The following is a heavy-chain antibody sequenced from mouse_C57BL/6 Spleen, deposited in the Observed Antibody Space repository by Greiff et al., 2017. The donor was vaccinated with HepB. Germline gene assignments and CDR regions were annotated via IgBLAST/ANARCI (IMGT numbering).Heavy chain of an antibody. V-gene: IGHV14-4*01. CDR2: IDPENGDT. CDR3: TTGDSLYTCYFDY. J-gene: IGHJ2*01. D-gene: IGHD2-1*01. Sequence: EVQLVESGAELVRPGASVKLSCTASGFNIKDDYMHWVKQRPEQGLEWIGWIDPENGDTEYASKFQGKATITADTSSNTASLQLSSLTSEDTAVYYCTTGDSLYTCYFDYWGQGTTLTVSS. CDR1: GFNIKDDY.